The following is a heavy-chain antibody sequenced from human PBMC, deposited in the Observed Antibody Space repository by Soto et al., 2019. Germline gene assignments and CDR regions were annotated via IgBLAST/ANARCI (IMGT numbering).Heavy chain of an antibody. Sequence: QVQLVQSGAEVKKPGSSVKVSCKASGGTFSSYAISWVRQAPGQGLEWMGGIIPIFGTANYAQKFQGRVTITADESTSTAYMELSSLRPEDTAVYYCARDYGAYCGGDCYFYYFDYWGQGTLVTVSS. J-gene: IGHJ4*02. CDR1: GGTFSSYA. D-gene: IGHD2-21*02. CDR2: IIPIFGTA. V-gene: IGHV1-69*12. CDR3: ARDYGAYCGGDCYFYYFDY.